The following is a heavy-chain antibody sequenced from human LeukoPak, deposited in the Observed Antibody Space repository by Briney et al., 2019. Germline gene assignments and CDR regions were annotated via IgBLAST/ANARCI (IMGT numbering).Heavy chain of an antibody. CDR3: ARAPPGGAAPAPNFDY. D-gene: IGHD6-13*01. V-gene: IGHV4-34*01. CDR2: INHSGST. CDR1: GGSFSGYY. Sequence: SETLSLTCAVYGGSFSGYYWSWIRQPPGKGLEWIGEINHSGSTNYNPSLKSRVTISVDTSKNQFSLKLSSVTAADTAVYYCARAPPGGAAPAPNFDYWGQGTLVTVSS. J-gene: IGHJ4*02.